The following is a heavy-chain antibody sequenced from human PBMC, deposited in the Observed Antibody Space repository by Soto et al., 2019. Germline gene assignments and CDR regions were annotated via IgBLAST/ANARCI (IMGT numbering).Heavy chain of an antibody. CDR1: GFMFSAYT. D-gene: IGHD3-22*01. CDR3: ATPYYYNH. J-gene: IGHJ5*02. CDR2: ISDDSSYI. V-gene: IGHV3-21*06. Sequence: GGSLRLSCAASGFMFSAYTMNWVRQAPGKGLEWLSSISDDSSYIDYADSLRGRFTVSRDNARNSLYLQIDSLGVEDTAVYYCATPYYYNHWGPGTLVTVSS.